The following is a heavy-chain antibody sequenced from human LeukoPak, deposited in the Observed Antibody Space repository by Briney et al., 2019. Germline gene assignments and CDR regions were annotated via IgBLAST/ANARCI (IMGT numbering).Heavy chain of an antibody. CDR3: AKSADRYCGGDCYLDY. CDR2: ISGSGGST. Sequence: GGSLRLSCAASGFTFTSYAMSWVRQAPGKGLEWVSAISGSGGSTYYADSVKGRFTISRDNSKNTLYLQMNSLRAEDTAVYYCAKSADRYCGGDCYLDYWGQGTLVTVSS. D-gene: IGHD2-21*02. V-gene: IGHV3-23*01. CDR1: GFTFTSYA. J-gene: IGHJ4*02.